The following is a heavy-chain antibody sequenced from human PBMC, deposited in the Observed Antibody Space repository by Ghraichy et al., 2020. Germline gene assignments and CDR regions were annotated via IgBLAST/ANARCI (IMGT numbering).Heavy chain of an antibody. CDR2: INHSGST. J-gene: IGHJ6*02. CDR1: GGSFSGYY. V-gene: IGHV4-34*01. Sequence: SETLSLTCAVYGGSFSGYYWSWIRQPPGKGLEWIGEINHSGSTNYNPSLKSRVTISVDTSKNQFSLKLSSVTAADTAVYYCASPKREWVRGVIIKDGMDVWGQGTTVTVSS. D-gene: IGHD3-10*01. CDR3: ASPKREWVRGVIIKDGMDV.